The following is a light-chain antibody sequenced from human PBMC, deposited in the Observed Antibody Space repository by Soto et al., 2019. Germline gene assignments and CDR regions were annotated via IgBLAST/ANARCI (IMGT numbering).Light chain of an antibody. V-gene: IGLV2-14*03. Sequence: QSVLTQPASVSGSPGQSITISCTGTSSDVGGYNYVSWHQHHPGKAPKLMISSVSSRPSGVSNRFSGSKSGNTASLTISGLQPEDEADYYCSSYTSSDTYVFGTGTKVTVL. CDR1: SSDVGGYNY. J-gene: IGLJ1*01. CDR2: SVS. CDR3: SSYTSSDTYV.